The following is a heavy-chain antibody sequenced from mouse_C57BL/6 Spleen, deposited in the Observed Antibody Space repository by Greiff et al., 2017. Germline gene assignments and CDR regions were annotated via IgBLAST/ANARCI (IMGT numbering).Heavy chain of an antibody. Sequence: QVQLQQSGAELARPGASVKMSCKASGYTFTSYTMHWVKQRPGQGLEWIGYINPSSGYTRYNQKFKDKATLTADKSSSTAYMQLSSLTSEDSAVYYCARNDYDGNYAMDYWGQGTSVTVSS. CDR2: INPSSGYT. CDR3: ARNDYDGNYAMDY. V-gene: IGHV1-4*01. J-gene: IGHJ4*01. CDR1: GYTFTSYT. D-gene: IGHD2-4*01.